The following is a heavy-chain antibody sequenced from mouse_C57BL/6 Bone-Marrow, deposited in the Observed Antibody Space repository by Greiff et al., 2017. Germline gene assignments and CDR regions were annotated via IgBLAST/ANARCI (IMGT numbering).Heavy chain of an antibody. CDR1: GFTFSDYG. J-gene: IGHJ3*01. CDR2: ISSGSSTI. Sequence: VQLKESGGGLVKPGGSLKLSCAASGFTFSDYGMHWVRQAPEKGLEWVAYISSGSSTIYYADTVKGRFTISRDNAKNTLFLQMTSLSSEDTAMYYCARPDGPTWFAYWGQGTLVTVSA. D-gene: IGHD2-3*01. CDR3: ARPDGPTWFAY. V-gene: IGHV5-17*01.